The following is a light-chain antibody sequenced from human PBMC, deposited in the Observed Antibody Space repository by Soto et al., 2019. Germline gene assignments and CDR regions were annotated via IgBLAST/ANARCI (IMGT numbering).Light chain of an antibody. CDR3: QQYCSSPWT. CDR2: WAS. J-gene: IGKJ1*01. Sequence: DIVMTQSPDSLAVSLGERATINCRSSQSVLYSSSNKNYLAWYQQKPGQPPKLLIYWASTRESGVPDRFSGSGSGKDFTLTISSLHAEDVAVYYCQQYCSSPWTFGQGTKVEIK. V-gene: IGKV4-1*01. CDR1: QSVLYSSSNKNY.